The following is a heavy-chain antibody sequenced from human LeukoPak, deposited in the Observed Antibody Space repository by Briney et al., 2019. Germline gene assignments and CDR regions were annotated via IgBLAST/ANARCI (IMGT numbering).Heavy chain of an antibody. J-gene: IGHJ5*02. CDR2: IRQDGGLE. CDR1: GFTISRYW. CDR3: ASPPYYDIET. D-gene: IGHD3-22*01. V-gene: IGHV3-7*02. Sequence: GRSLRLSCAASGFTISRYWMTWLRQAPGKGLEWVANIRQDGGLEYYVDSVQGRFSISRDNAKNSLYLQMNSLRAEDTAVYYCASPPYYDIETWGQGTLVIVSS.